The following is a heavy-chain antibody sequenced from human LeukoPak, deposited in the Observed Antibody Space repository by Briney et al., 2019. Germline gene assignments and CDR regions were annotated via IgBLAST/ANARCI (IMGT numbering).Heavy chain of an antibody. Sequence: GGSLRLSCAASGFTVSSNYMSWVRQAPGKGLEWVSSISSSSSYIYYADSVKGRFTISRDNAKKTLYLQLNSLTAEDTAVYYCARGTGSRLEDWGQGTLVTVSS. V-gene: IGHV3-21*01. CDR3: ARGTGSRLED. CDR2: ISSSSSYI. J-gene: IGHJ4*02. D-gene: IGHD1/OR15-1a*01. CDR1: GFTVSSNY.